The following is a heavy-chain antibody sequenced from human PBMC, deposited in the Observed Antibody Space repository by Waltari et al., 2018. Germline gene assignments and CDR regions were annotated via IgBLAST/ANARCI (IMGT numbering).Heavy chain of an antibody. CDR2: IYHSGST. CDR3: ASGAQQLASAY. J-gene: IGHJ4*02. D-gene: IGHD6-13*01. V-gene: IGHV4-38-2*01. CDR1: GYSISSGHY. Sequence: QVQLQESGPGLVKPSETLSLTLAVPGYSISSGHYRGWLRQPPGKGLEWIGIIYHSGSTYYNPSLKSRVTISVDTSKNQFSLKLSSVTAADTAVYYCASGAQQLASAYWGQGTLVTVSS.